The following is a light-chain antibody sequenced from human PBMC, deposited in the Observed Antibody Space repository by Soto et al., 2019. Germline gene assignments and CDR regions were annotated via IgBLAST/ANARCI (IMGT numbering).Light chain of an antibody. J-gene: IGKJ4*01. CDR1: QSISNY. CDR2: AAS. CDR3: EQSHSIPLT. Sequence: DIQMTQSPSSLSASVGDRVTITCRASQSISNYLNLYQHKPGKAPNLLISAASSFQSGVPPRFSGSGSGTDFTLTISSLQPEDFATYYCEQSHSIPLTIGGGAKVEIK. V-gene: IGKV1-39*01.